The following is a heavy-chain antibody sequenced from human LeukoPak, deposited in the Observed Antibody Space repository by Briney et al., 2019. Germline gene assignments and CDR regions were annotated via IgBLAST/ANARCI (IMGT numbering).Heavy chain of an antibody. D-gene: IGHD5-18*01. Sequence: SETLSLTCTVSGGSISSYYWSWIRQPPGKGLEWLGYIYYSGSTNYNPSLKSRVTISVDTSKNQFSLKLSSVTAADTAVYYCARVYSYGYYYYYYGMDVWGQGTTVTVSS. J-gene: IGHJ6*02. CDR3: ARVYSYGYYYYYYGMDV. CDR2: IYYSGST. V-gene: IGHV4-59*01. CDR1: GGSISSYY.